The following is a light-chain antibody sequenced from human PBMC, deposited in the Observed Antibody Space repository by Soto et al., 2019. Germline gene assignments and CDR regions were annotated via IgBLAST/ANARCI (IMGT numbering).Light chain of an antibody. CDR2: ADT. V-gene: IGLV1-40*01. CDR1: NSNIGAGYP. J-gene: IGLJ2*01. Sequence: QSVLTQPPSVTGAPGQRGTISCTGSNSNIGAGYPVHWYQQFPGAAPKLLIYADTHRPSGVPDRFSGSKSGTSASLAITGLPAEDEADVYCQSYDSNLIGLIFGGGTKLTVL. CDR3: QSYDSNLIGLI.